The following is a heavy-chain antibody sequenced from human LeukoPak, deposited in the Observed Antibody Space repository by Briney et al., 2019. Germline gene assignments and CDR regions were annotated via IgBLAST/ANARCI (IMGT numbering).Heavy chain of an antibody. CDR1: GFTFSSYA. J-gene: IGHJ6*02. CDR3: GKGREYYDFWSGLEYGMDV. Sequence: GGSLRLSCSASGFTFSSYAMHWVRQAPGKGLEYVSAISSNGGSTYYADSVKGRFTISRDNSKNTLYLQMSSLRAEDTAVYYCGKGREYYDFWSGLEYGMDVWGQGTTVTVSS. D-gene: IGHD3-3*01. CDR2: ISSNGGST. V-gene: IGHV3-64D*06.